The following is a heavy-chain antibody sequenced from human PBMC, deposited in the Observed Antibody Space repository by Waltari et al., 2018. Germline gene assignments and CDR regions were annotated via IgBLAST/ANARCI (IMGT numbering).Heavy chain of an antibody. Sequence: QVQLVQSGTEVKKPGASVKVSCQASGYSFTDYHLHWVPQTPGQGLEWLVWINPKNGDTGYAQNFLGRVTMTRDTSINTVYMDLSGLRSDDTAVFYCARDPGPIVGAPDYWGQGTLVTVSS. V-gene: IGHV1-2*02. CDR3: ARDPGPIVGAPDY. CDR1: GYSFTDYH. CDR2: INPKNGDT. D-gene: IGHD1-26*01. J-gene: IGHJ4*02.